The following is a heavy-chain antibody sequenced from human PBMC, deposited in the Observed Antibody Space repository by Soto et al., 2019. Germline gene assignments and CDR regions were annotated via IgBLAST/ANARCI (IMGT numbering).Heavy chain of an antibody. CDR1: GFTFSNAW. Sequence: GGSLRLSCAASGFTFSNAWMSWVRQAPEKGLEWVGRIKSKTDGGTTDYAAPVKGRFTISRDDSKNTLYLQMNSLKTEDTAVYYCTTGDYYDSSGYYYEGAFDIWGQGTMVTVSS. CDR3: TTGDYYDSSGYYYEGAFDI. V-gene: IGHV3-15*01. CDR2: IKSKTDGGTT. D-gene: IGHD3-22*01. J-gene: IGHJ3*02.